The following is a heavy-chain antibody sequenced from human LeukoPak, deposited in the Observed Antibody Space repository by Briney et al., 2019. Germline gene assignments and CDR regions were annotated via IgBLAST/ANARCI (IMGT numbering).Heavy chain of an antibody. J-gene: IGHJ4*02. CDR3: ARFSCSSTSCYRFDY. CDR2: IYTSGST. CDR1: GGSISSYY. D-gene: IGHD2-2*01. V-gene: IGHV4-4*07. Sequence: SETLSLTCTVSGGSISSYYWSWIRQPAGKGLEWIGRIYTSGSTNYNPSLKSRVTMSVDTSKNQFSLKLSSVTAADTAVYYCARFSCSSTSCYRFDYWGQGTLVTVSS.